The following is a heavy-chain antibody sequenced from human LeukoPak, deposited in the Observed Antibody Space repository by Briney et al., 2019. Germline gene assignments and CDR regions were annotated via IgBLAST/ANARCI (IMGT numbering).Heavy chain of an antibody. CDR2: ISYDGSNK. V-gene: IGHV3-30*04. CDR3: ARGGDGYNFHNFDY. J-gene: IGHJ4*02. D-gene: IGHD5-24*01. CDR1: GFTFSSYA. Sequence: PGRSLRLSCAASGFTFSSYAMHWVRQAPGKGLEWVAVISYDGSNKYYADSVKGRLTISRDNSKNTLYLQMNSLRAEDTAVYYCARGGDGYNFHNFDYWGQGTLVTVSS.